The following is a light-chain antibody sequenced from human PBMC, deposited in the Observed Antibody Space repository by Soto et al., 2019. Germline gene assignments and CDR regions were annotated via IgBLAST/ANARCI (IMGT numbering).Light chain of an antibody. Sequence: EIVLTQSPATLSLSPGERATLSCRASPSVTNFLAWYQQKPGQAPRLLIYGVSSRATGIPDRFSGSGSGTDFSLTISRLEPEDFAVYYCQQYNNWPITFGQGTRLEI. J-gene: IGKJ5*01. CDR3: QQYNNWPIT. V-gene: IGKV3-11*01. CDR1: PSVTNF. CDR2: GVS.